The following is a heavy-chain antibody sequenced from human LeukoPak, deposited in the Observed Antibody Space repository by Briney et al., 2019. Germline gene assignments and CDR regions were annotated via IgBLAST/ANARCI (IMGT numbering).Heavy chain of an antibody. D-gene: IGHD4-17*01. CDR3: AGGTRGYGDSGSYSYYMDV. CDR1: GYSISSSYY. V-gene: IGHV4-38-2*02. J-gene: IGHJ6*03. Sequence: PSETLSLTCTVSGYSISSSYYWGWIRQPPGKGLEWIGSIYHSGSTYYNPSLKSRVTISVDTSNNQFSLQLSSVTAADTAFYYCAGGTRGYGDSGSYSYYMDVWGKGTTVTISS. CDR2: IYHSGST.